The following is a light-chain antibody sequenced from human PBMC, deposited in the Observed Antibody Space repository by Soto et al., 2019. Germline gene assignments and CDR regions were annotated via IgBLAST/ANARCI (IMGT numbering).Light chain of an antibody. Sequence: EIVLTQSPATLSSSPGERATLSCRASQSVSSSLNWYQQKPGQAPRLLIYDASTRATGIPARFGDSGSGTDFTLTISSLEPEDFAVYYCQHRSSWPYTFGQGTKLEIK. V-gene: IGKV3-11*01. CDR3: QHRSSWPYT. J-gene: IGKJ2*01. CDR1: QSVSSS. CDR2: DAS.